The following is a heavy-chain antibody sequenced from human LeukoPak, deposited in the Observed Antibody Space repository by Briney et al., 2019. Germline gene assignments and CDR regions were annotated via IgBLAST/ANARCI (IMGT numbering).Heavy chain of an antibody. D-gene: IGHD3/OR15-3a*01. CDR3: ARTGLGMYSFDY. Sequence: GGSLRLSCAASGFTFSSYGTHWVRQAPGKGLEWVAFIRYDGSNKYYADSVKGRFTISRDNSKNTLYLQMNSLRAEDTAVCYCARTGLGMYSFDYWGQGTLVTVSS. CDR2: IRYDGSNK. V-gene: IGHV3-30*02. CDR1: GFTFSSYG. J-gene: IGHJ4*02.